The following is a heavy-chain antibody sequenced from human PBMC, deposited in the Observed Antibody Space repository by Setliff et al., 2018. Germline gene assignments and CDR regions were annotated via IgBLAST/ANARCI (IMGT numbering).Heavy chain of an antibody. Sequence: GGSLRLSCAASGFTFHDYAMHWVRQAPGKGLEWVANIKEDGSQRNYVDAVRGRFTVSRDNARNLLYLQMNSLRVDDTAVYYCSSYLVSWGQGALVTVSS. CDR2: IKEDGSQR. D-gene: IGHD2-21*01. CDR3: SSYLVS. V-gene: IGHV3-7*01. J-gene: IGHJ4*02. CDR1: GFTFHDYA.